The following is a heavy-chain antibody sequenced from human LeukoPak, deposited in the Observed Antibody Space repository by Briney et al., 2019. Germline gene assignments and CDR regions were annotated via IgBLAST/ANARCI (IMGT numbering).Heavy chain of an antibody. CDR1: GYTFTSYY. CDR3: AREDDRADSSSWYRQNYFDY. CDR2: INPSGGST. Sequence: ASVKVSCKASGYTFTSYYMHWVRQAPGQGLEWMGIINPSGGSTSYAQKFQGRVTMTRDTSTSTVYMELSSLRSEDTAVYYCAREDDRADSSSWYRQNYFDYWGQGTLVTVSS. V-gene: IGHV1-46*01. J-gene: IGHJ4*02. D-gene: IGHD6-13*01.